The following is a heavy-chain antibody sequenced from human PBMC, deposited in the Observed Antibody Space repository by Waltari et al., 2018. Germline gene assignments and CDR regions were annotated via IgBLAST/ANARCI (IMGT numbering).Heavy chain of an antibody. J-gene: IGHJ4*02. CDR3: ARDSSGYYWIDY. CDR2: MNPNSGNT. CDR1: GYTFTSYD. V-gene: IGHV1-8*02. D-gene: IGHD3-22*01. Sequence: QVQLVQSGAEVKKPGASVKVSCKASGYTFTSYDINWVRQATGQGLEGRGWMNPNSGNTGYAQKFQGRVTMTRNTSISTAYMELSSLRSEDTAVYYCARDSSGYYWIDYWGQGTLVTVSS.